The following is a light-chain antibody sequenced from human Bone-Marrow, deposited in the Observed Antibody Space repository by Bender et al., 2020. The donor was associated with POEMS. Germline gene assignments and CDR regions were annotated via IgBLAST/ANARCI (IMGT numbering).Light chain of an antibody. CDR1: SSDVGSYDL. CDR3: CSHAGSDNKVV. J-gene: IGLJ2*01. Sequence: QSALTQPASVSGSPGQSITISCAGTSSDVGSYDLVSWYQQHPGKVPKLVISDVTNRPSGVSNRFSGSNSGNTASLTISGLQAEDEADYYCCSHAGSDNKVVFGGGTKLTVL. V-gene: IGLV2-23*02. CDR2: DVT.